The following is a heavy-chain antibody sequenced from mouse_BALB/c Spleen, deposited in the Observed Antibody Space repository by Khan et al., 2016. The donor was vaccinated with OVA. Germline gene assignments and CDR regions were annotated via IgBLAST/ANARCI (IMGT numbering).Heavy chain of an antibody. CDR2: ISSGGTT. J-gene: IGHJ3*01. V-gene: IGHV5-6-5*01. CDR1: GFTFSNYA. Sequence: EVELVESGGDLVKPGGSLKLSCAASGFTFSNYAMSWVRQTPEKRLEWVASISSGGTTYFPDSVKGRFTISRDNGRNILYLQMSSLRSEDTAMYYCARDYWFTYWDQGTLVTVSA. CDR3: ARDYWFTY.